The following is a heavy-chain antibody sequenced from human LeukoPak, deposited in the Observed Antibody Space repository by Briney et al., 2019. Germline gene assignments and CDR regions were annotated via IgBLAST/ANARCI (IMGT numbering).Heavy chain of an antibody. D-gene: IGHD1-26*01. V-gene: IGHV3-30*04. CDR3: ARDFAREILPDAFDI. J-gene: IGHJ3*02. Sequence: PGRSLRLSCAASGFTFSSYAMHWVRQAPGKGLEWVAVISYDGSNKYYADSVKGRFTISRDSSKNTLYLQMNSLRAEDTAVYYCARDFAREILPDAFDIWGQETMVTVSS. CDR2: ISYDGSNK. CDR1: GFTFSSYA.